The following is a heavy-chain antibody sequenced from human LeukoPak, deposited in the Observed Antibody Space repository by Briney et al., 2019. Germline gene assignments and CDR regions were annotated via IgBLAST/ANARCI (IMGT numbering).Heavy chain of an antibody. CDR1: GGSFSGYY. CDR2: INHSGST. V-gene: IGHV4-34*01. J-gene: IGHJ4*02. Sequence: ETLSLTCAVYGGSFSGYYWSWIRQPPGKGLEWIGEINHSGSTNYNPSLKSRVTISVDTSKNQFSLKLSSVTAADTAVYYCAREPYSSGWEFDYWGQGTLVTVSS. D-gene: IGHD6-19*01. CDR3: AREPYSSGWEFDY.